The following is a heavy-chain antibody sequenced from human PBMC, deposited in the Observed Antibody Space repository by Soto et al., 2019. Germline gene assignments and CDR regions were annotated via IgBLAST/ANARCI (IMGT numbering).Heavy chain of an antibody. J-gene: IGHJ5*02. CDR3: ARRYGQYCSAGICYLYFDP. D-gene: IGHD2-15*01. CDR1: GASIRSYH. Sequence: SETLSLTCTVSGASIRSYHWSWIRQPPGQGLEWIGHMLNSGGTHYNPSLKRRVTISADTSKNQFSLKLNNVTAADTAVYYCARRYGQYCSAGICYLYFDPWGQGTLVTVSS. CDR2: MLNSGGT. V-gene: IGHV4-59*08.